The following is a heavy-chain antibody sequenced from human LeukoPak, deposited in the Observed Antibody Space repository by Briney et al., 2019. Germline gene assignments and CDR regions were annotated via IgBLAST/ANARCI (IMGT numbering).Heavy chain of an antibody. CDR2: ISTSSSYI. Sequence: GGSLRLSCAASGLTFSSYSMNWVRQAPGKGLEWVSFISTSSSYIHYADSVKGRFTISRDNAKKSLYLEMNSLRAEDTAVYYCARVVDTAMVLYGAFDIWGQGTMVTVSS. D-gene: IGHD5-18*01. V-gene: IGHV3-21*01. CDR3: ARVVDTAMVLYGAFDI. J-gene: IGHJ3*02. CDR1: GLTFSSYS.